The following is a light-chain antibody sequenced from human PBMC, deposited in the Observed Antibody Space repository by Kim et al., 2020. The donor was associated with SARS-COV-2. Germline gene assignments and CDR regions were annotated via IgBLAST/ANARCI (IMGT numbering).Light chain of an antibody. Sequence: LAPGEGPSLYCRARQRYGGFLARYQQRPGQNPRHLIYDPSKRATGSPARLSGSGYGTDFTLTISTLESEDCAIYYCQRSSWPITFGQGTRLEIK. CDR3: QRSSWPIT. V-gene: IGKV3-11*01. CDR2: DPS. CDR1: QRYGGF. J-gene: IGKJ5*01.